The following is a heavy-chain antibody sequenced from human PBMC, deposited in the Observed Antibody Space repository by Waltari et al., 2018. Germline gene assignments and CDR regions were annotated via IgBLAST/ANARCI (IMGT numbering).Heavy chain of an antibody. Sequence: QVQLVESGGGVVQPGRSLRLSCAASGFTFSSYAMHWVRQAPGKGREWVAVISYDGSNKYYADSVKGRFTISRDNSKNTLYLQMNSLRAEDTAVYYCARDGRLDYWGQGTLVTVSS. CDR2: ISYDGSNK. CDR1: GFTFSSYA. D-gene: IGHD1-26*01. CDR3: ARDGRLDY. J-gene: IGHJ4*02. V-gene: IGHV3-30-3*01.